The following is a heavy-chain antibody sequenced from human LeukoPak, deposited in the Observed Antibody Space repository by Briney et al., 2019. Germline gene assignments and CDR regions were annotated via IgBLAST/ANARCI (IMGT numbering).Heavy chain of an antibody. CDR1: GFTFSSYG. V-gene: IGHV3-30*03. J-gene: IGHJ6*02. D-gene: IGHD2-15*01. Sequence: GRSLRLSCAASGFTFSSYGMHWVRQAPGKGLEWVAVISYDGSNKYYADSVKGRFTISRDNSKNTLYLQMNSLRAEDTAVYYCARNRGSGYQYYYGMDVWGQGTTVTVSS. CDR2: ISYDGSNK. CDR3: ARNRGSGYQYYYGMDV.